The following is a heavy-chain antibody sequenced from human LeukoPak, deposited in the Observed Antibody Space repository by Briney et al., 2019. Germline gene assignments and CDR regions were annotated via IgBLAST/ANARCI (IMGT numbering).Heavy chain of an antibody. CDR2: IYTSGST. J-gene: IGHJ6*02. CDR1: GGSFSNYY. D-gene: IGHD1-14*01. V-gene: IGHV4-4*07. CDR3: ARQPPQYYGMDV. Sequence: SETLSLTCTVSGGSFSNYYWSWIRQPAGKGLEWIGRIYTSGSTKYNPSVKSRVTMSVDTSNNQFSLKLTSVTAADTAVYYCARQPPQYYGMDVWGQGTTVTVSS.